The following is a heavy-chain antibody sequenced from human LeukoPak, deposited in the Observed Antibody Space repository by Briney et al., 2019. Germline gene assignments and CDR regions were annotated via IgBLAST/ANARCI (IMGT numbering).Heavy chain of an antibody. V-gene: IGHV4-59*01. CDR1: GGSISSYY. CDR2: IYYSGST. J-gene: IGHJ4*02. Sequence: SETLSLTCTVSGGSISSYYWSWIRQPPGKGLEWIGYIYYSGSTNYNPSLKSRVTISVDTSKNQFSLKLSSVTAADTAVYYCASSYGGNSVGFDYWGQGTLVTVSS. D-gene: IGHD4-17*01. CDR3: ASSYGGNSVGFDY.